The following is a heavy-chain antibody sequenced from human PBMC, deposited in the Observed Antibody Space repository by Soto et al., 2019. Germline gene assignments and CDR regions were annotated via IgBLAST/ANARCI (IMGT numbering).Heavy chain of an antibody. J-gene: IGHJ4*02. D-gene: IGHD3-10*01. Sequence: QITLKESGPTLVKPTQTLTLTCTFSGFSLSTSGVGVGWIRQPPGKALEWLALIYWDDDKRYSPSLKSRLTITKDTSKNQVVPTMTNMDPVDTATYYCAHSTFERFGVSVYFDYWGQGTLVTVSS. V-gene: IGHV2-5*02. CDR1: GFSLSTSGVG. CDR2: IYWDDDK. CDR3: AHSTFERFGVSVYFDY.